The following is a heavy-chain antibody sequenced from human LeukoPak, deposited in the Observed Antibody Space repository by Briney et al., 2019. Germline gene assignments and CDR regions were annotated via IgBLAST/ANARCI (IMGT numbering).Heavy chain of an antibody. J-gene: IGHJ4*02. CDR3: ASQDTAMVRGDY. CDR2: IRHDGNKK. D-gene: IGHD5-18*01. V-gene: IGHV3-30*02. Sequence: GGSLRLSCGASGFSFSDYGMHWVRQAPGKGLEWVAFIRHDGNKKYLPDSMKGRFSVSRDNSKNTLYLQMNSLRAEDTAVYYCASQDTAMVRGDYWGQGTLVTVSS. CDR1: GFSFSDYG.